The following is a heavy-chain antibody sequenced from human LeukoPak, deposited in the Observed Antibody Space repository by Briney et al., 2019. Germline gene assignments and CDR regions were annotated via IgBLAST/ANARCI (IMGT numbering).Heavy chain of an antibody. V-gene: IGHV4-4*02. Sequence: SETLSLTCGVSSGSISSGIWWSWVRQPPGRGLEWIGEIYHSGSTNYNPSLKSRATISVDKSKGQFSLKLSSVTAADTAIYYCARKPTTSDAFDMWGPGTMVTVSS. CDR3: ARKPTTSDAFDM. CDR1: SGSISSGIW. J-gene: IGHJ3*02. D-gene: IGHD1-26*01. CDR2: IYHSGST.